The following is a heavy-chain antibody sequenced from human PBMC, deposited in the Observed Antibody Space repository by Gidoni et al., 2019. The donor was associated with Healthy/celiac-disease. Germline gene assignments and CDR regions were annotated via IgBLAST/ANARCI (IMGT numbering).Heavy chain of an antibody. V-gene: IGHV1-18*01. CDR2: ISAYNGNT. J-gene: IGHJ3*02. CDR1: GYTFTSYG. CDR3: ARELGYCSSTSCYKGAFDI. D-gene: IGHD2-2*02. Sequence: QVQLVQSGAEVKKPGASVKVSCEASGYTFTSYGISWVRQAPGQGLEWMGWISAYNGNTNYAQKLQGRVTMTTDTSTSTAYMELRSLRSDDTAVYYCARELGYCSSTSCYKGAFDIWGQGTMVTVSS.